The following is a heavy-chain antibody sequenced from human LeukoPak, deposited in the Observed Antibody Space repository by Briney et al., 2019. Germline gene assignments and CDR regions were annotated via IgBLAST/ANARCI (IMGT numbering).Heavy chain of an antibody. D-gene: IGHD5-12*01. CDR1: GYTFTRYY. CDR2: INPKSGDT. Sequence: ASVKVSCKASGYTFTRYYMHWVRQAPGQGLGGRGWINPKSGDTNYAQKFQGRVRMTRDTSISTAYMELSRLRSDDTAVYYCARVFSGYDYFAMVYFDYWGQGTLVTVSS. V-gene: IGHV1-2*02. CDR3: ARVFSGYDYFAMVYFDY. J-gene: IGHJ4*02.